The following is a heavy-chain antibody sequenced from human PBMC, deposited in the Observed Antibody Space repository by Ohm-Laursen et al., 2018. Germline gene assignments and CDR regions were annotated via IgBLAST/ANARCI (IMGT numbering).Heavy chain of an antibody. D-gene: IGHD3-22*01. CDR2: ISPYSGQT. CDR1: GYTFDSFG. CDR3: ARGRGYDSSTPGVY. V-gene: IGHV1-18*01. J-gene: IGHJ4*02. Sequence: ASVKVSCKASGYTFDSFGITWVRQAPGQGLEWMGWISPYSGQTKYALKLQGRVTMTTDTSTSTAYMELRSLRSDDTAVYYCARGRGYDSSTPGVYWGQGTLVTVSS.